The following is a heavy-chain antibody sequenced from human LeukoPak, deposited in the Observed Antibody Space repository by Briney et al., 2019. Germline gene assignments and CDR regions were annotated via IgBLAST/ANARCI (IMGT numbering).Heavy chain of an antibody. Sequence: GGSLRLSCAASGFTFSTYSMNWVRQAPGKGLGWVSSIDSSSTYMYYADSLKGRFTISRDNAKNSLFLQVNSLRAEDTAVYYCARGLQRITDWYFDLWGRGTLVTVSS. CDR2: IDSSSTYM. D-gene: IGHD1-14*01. J-gene: IGHJ2*01. CDR3: ARGLQRITDWYFDL. CDR1: GFTFSTYS. V-gene: IGHV3-21*01.